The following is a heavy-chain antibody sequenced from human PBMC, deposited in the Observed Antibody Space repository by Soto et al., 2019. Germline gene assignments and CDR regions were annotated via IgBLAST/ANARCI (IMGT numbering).Heavy chain of an antibody. V-gene: IGHV3-23*01. D-gene: IGHD4-4*01. Sequence: GSLRLSCTASVLTFGNYAISWVRQAPGKGLEWVSGISGGGSNTFYADSVKGRFTISRDNSKNTLLLQMNSLGAEDTAVYYCAKDSNKYSSSLRGRYFDYWGQGIGVTVSS. CDR2: ISGGGSNT. CDR1: VLTFGNYA. J-gene: IGHJ4*02. CDR3: AKDSNKYSSSLRGRYFDY.